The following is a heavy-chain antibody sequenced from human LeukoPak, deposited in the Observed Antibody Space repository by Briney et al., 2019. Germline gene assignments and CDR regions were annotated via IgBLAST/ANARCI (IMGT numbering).Heavy chain of an antibody. CDR3: AKAQLRIAVAGSWHFDY. J-gene: IGHJ4*02. V-gene: IGHV3-23*01. Sequence: GGSLRLSCAASGFTFSSYAMSWVRQAPGKGLEWVSGIGGSGGSTYYADSVKGRFTISRDNSKNTLYLQMNSLRAEDTAVYYCAKAQLRIAVAGSWHFDYWGQGTLVTVSS. CDR1: GFTFSSYA. D-gene: IGHD6-19*01. CDR2: IGGSGGST.